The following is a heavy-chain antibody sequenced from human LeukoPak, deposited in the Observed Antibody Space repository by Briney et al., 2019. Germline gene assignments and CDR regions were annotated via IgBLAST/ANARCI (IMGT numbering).Heavy chain of an antibody. CDR2: IYCSGST. CDR1: GGSISSGGYY. Sequence: SQTLSLTCTVSGGSISSGGYYWSWIRQHPGKGLEWIGYIYCSGSTYYNPSLKSRVTISVDTSKNQFSLKLSSVTAADTAVYYCARDRIAAAGFFDYWGQGTLVTVSS. CDR3: ARDRIAAAGFFDY. D-gene: IGHD6-13*01. J-gene: IGHJ4*02. V-gene: IGHV4-31*03.